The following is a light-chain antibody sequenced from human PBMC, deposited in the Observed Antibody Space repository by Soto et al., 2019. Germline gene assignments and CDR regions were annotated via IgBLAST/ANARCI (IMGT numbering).Light chain of an antibody. Sequence: QAVVTQTSSASGTPGQRVTISCSGSSSDIGSNTVDWYQQLPGTTPKLLIYSNNQRPSGVPDRFSGSKSGTSASLAISGLQSEDEGDYYCATWDESLDGFYVFGTGTKVTVL. CDR1: SSDIGSNT. J-gene: IGLJ1*01. CDR3: ATWDESLDGFYV. V-gene: IGLV1-44*01. CDR2: SNN.